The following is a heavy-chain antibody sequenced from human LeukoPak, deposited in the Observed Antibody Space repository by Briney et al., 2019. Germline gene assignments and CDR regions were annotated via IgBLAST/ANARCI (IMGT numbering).Heavy chain of an antibody. CDR3: AKGAYYDFWSGYFLDY. V-gene: IGHV1-46*01. D-gene: IGHD3-3*01. CDR1: GYTFTSYY. J-gene: IGHJ4*02. Sequence: GASVKVSCKASGYTFTSYYMHWVRQAPGQGLEWMGIINPSGGSTSYAQKFQGRVTMTRDMSTSTVYMELSSLRSEDTAVYYCAKGAYYDFWSGYFLDYWGQGTLVTVSS. CDR2: INPSGGST.